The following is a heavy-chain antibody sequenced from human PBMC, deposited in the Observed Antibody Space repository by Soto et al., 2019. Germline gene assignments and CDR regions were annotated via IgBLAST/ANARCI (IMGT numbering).Heavy chain of an antibody. CDR2: IWYDGSSK. J-gene: IGHJ6*02. V-gene: IGHV3-33*01. Sequence: GGSLRLSCAASGFTFSSYGMHWVRQAPGKGLAWVAVIWYDGSSKYYADSVKGRFTISRDNSKNKLYLQMNSLRAEDTAVYYCAREDTALAGYYYYYGMDVWGQGTTVAVSS. D-gene: IGHD5-18*01. CDR1: GFTFSSYG. CDR3: AREDTALAGYYYYYGMDV.